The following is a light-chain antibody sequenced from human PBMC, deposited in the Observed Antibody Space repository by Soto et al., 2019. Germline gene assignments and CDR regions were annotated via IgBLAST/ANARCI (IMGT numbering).Light chain of an antibody. CDR2: GAS. J-gene: IGKJ4*02. Sequence: IFLSQSPGTLSLSPGERATLSCRASQTVTSTYVAWVQQKPGQAPRLLIFGASNRATGIPDRFSGSGSGTDFALTISRLEPEDFAVYYCQQYSKSPLTFGRGTKVDIK. V-gene: IGKV3-20*01. CDR3: QQYSKSPLT. CDR1: QTVTSTY.